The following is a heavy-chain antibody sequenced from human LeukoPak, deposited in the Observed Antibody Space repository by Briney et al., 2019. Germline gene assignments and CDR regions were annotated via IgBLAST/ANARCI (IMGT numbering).Heavy chain of an antibody. CDR1: GFTFSSYW. CDR2: INSDGSST. Sequence: GGSLRLSCAASGFTFSSYWMHWVRQAPGKGLVWVSRINSDGSSTSYADSVKGRFTISRDNAKNTLYLQMNSLRAEDTAVYYCAREYSGSYGSSGNAFDIWGQGTMVTVSS. J-gene: IGHJ3*02. CDR3: AREYSGSYGSSGNAFDI. V-gene: IGHV3-74*01. D-gene: IGHD1-26*01.